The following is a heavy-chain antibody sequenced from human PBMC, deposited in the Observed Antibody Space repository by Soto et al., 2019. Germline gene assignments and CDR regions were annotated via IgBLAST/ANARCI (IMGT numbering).Heavy chain of an antibody. Sequence: SVKVSCKASGGTFNNYPITWVRQAPGEGLEWMGGSIPIFGTANYAQKFQGRVTISVDESTSTAYMELSSLRSEDTAGYYCATRRLYRGDDHYYCFDMDVWGQVPTVTVSS. CDR1: GGTFNNYP. V-gene: IGHV1-69*13. CDR2: SIPIFGTA. J-gene: IGHJ6*02. D-gene: IGHD2-21*02. CDR3: ATRRLYRGDDHYYCFDMDV.